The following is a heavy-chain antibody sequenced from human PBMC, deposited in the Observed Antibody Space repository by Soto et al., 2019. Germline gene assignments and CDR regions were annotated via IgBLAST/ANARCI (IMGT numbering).Heavy chain of an antibody. V-gene: IGHV3-23*01. D-gene: IGHD3-22*01. CDR1: GFTFSSYA. CDR2: ISGSGGST. J-gene: IGHJ4*02. CDR3: AKDPFHDSSGYYAGVDIDY. Sequence: GGSLRLSCAASGFTFSSYAMSWVRQAPGKGLEWVSAISGSGGSTYYADAVKGRFTISRDNSKNTLYLQMNSLRAEDTAVYYCAKDPFHDSSGYYAGVDIDYWGQGTLVTVSS.